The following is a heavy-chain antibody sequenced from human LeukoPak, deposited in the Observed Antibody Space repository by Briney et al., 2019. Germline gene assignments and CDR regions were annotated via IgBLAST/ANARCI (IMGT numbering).Heavy chain of an antibody. J-gene: IGHJ5*02. CDR1: GGSFSGYY. CDR3: ARPSTRYRLLWFEEPHNNWFDP. Sequence: SETLSLTCAVYGGSFSGYYWSWIRQPPGKGLEWIGEINHSGSTNYNPSLKSRVTISVDTSKNQFSLKLSSVTAADTAVYYCARPSTRYRLLWFEEPHNNWFDPWGQGTLVTVSS. CDR2: INHSGST. V-gene: IGHV4-34*01. D-gene: IGHD3-10*01.